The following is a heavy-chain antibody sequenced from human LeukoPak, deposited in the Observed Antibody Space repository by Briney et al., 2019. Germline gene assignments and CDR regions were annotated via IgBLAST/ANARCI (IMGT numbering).Heavy chain of an antibody. CDR1: GFTFSSYE. CDR2: ISSSGRTI. J-gene: IGHJ4*02. CDR3: ARVGYGDLYFDY. D-gene: IGHD4-17*01. Sequence: GGSLRLSCAASGFTFSSYEMNWVRQAPGKGLEWVSYISSSGRTIYYADSVKGRFTISRDNSKNTLYLQMNSLRAEDTAVYYCARVGYGDLYFDYWGQGTLVTVSS. V-gene: IGHV3-48*03.